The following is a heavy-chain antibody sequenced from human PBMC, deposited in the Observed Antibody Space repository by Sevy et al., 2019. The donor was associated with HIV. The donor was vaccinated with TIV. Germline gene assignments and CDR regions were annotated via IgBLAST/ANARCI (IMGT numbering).Heavy chain of an antibody. Sequence: GGSLRLSCAASGFTFSSYAMSWVRQAPGKGLEWVSAISGSGCSTYYADSVKGRFTISRDNSKNTLYLQMNSLRAEDTAVYYCASSLERGYDFIASRARFAFDIWGQGTMVTVSS. CDR1: GFTFSSYA. D-gene: IGHD5-12*01. J-gene: IGHJ3*02. CDR3: ASSLERGYDFIASRARFAFDI. V-gene: IGHV3-23*01. CDR2: ISGSGCST.